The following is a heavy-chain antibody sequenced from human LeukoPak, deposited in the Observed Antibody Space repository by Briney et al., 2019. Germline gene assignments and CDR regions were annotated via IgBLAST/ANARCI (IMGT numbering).Heavy chain of an antibody. D-gene: IGHD2-15*01. J-gene: IGHJ4*02. CDR2: IYHSGST. CDR3: ARGGFSGYVSLFDF. V-gene: IGHV4-31*03. Sequence: KTSQTLSLTCTVSGGSISSGSYYWSWIRQHPAKGLEWIGYIYHSGSTFYNPSLKSRVNLSIDPSENQFSLNLSSVTAADTAVYYCARGGFSGYVSLFDFWGQGTLVSVSS. CDR1: GGSISSGSYY.